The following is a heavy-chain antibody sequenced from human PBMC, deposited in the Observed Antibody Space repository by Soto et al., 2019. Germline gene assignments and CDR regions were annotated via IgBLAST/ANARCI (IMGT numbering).Heavy chain of an antibody. J-gene: IGHJ5*02. CDR3: VRGGRVEYNSLSNAWFDP. D-gene: IGHD3-3*02. CDR1: GYTFTRHW. V-gene: IGHV5-51*01. Sequence: PGESLKISCKASGYTFTRHWIGWVRQMPGKGLEWMGIVYPEDSYIRYDPSFQGQVTISADKSINTAYLQWSSLKASDTAIYYCVRGGRVEYNSLSNAWFDPGGEEPRATVPS. CDR2: VYPEDSYI.